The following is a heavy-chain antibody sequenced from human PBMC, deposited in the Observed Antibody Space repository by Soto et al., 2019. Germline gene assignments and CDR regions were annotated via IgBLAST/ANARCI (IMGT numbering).Heavy chain of an antibody. V-gene: IGHV4-39*07. Sequence: SETLSLTCTVSGGSISSSSYYWGWIRQPPGKGLEWIGSIYYSGSTYYNPSLKSRVTISVDTSKNRVSLNLTSLTAADTAIYFCTRANWYYENWGQGTLVTVSS. CDR3: TRANWYYEN. CDR1: GGSISSSSYY. J-gene: IGHJ4*02. CDR2: IYYSGST. D-gene: IGHD7-27*01.